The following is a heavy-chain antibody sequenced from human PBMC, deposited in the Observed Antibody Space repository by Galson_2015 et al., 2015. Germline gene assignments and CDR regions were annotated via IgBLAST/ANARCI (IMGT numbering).Heavy chain of an antibody. J-gene: IGHJ3*02. V-gene: IGHV3-23*01. CDR2: ISGSGGST. Sequence: SLRLSCAASGFTFSSYAMSWVRQAPGKGLEWVSAISGSGGSTYYADSVKGRFTISRDNSKNTLYLQMNSLRAEDTAVYYCAKWDYSGYEFGDAFDIWGQGTMVTVSS. CDR3: AKWDYSGYEFGDAFDI. D-gene: IGHD5-12*01. CDR1: GFTFSSYA.